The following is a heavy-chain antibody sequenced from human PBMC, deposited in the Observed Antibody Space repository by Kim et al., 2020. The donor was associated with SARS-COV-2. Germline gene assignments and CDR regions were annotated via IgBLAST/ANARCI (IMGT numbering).Heavy chain of an antibody. V-gene: IGHV1-18*04. CDR1: GYTFTSYG. D-gene: IGHD3-10*01. Sequence: ASVKVSCKASGYTFTSYGISWVRQAPGQGLEWMGWISAYNGNTNYAQKLQGRVTMTTDTSTSTAYMELRSLRSDDTAVYYCARVLWSEDYYYYGMDVWGQGTTVTVSS. J-gene: IGHJ6*02. CDR3: ARVLWSEDYYYYGMDV. CDR2: ISAYNGNT.